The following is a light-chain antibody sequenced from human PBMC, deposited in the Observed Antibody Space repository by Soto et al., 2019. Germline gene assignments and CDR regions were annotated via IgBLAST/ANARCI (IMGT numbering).Light chain of an antibody. Sequence: QSVLTQPPSASGTPGQRVTISCSGSSSNIGANPINWYQPLPGTAPKLLIYNNDQRSSGVPDRFSPSKSGTSASLAISGLQSEDAADYYCEAWDDSLYGAVLGGGTKLTVL. J-gene: IGLJ2*01. V-gene: IGLV1-44*01. CDR1: SSNIGANP. CDR3: EAWDDSLYGAV. CDR2: NND.